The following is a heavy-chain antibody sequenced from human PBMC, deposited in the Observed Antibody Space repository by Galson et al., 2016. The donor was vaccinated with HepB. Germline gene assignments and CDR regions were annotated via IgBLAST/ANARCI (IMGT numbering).Heavy chain of an antibody. Sequence: ETLSLTCTVSGASISSYYWSWIRQPPGKGPEWIAYVSSSGSPNYTPSLKSRVSISLDTSKNQFSLKLSSVTAADTAVYFCARDNFDRGLDYWGQGTLVSVSS. CDR2: VSSSGSP. J-gene: IGHJ4*02. CDR1: GASISSYY. V-gene: IGHV4-59*01. CDR3: ARDNFDRGLDY. D-gene: IGHD3-22*01.